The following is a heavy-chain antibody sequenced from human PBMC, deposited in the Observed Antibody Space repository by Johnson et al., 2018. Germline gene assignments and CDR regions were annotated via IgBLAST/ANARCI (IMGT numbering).Heavy chain of an antibody. J-gene: IGHJ6*02. CDR3: ARELVIIGARDNYYYGMDV. CDR2: INTETGGT. V-gene: IGHV1-46*01. Sequence: QVQLVEAGADVKKPGASVKVSCEASGYTFTNYYMHWVRQAPGHGLEWMGIINTETGGTTSAQKFRGRTAMTRDTAKSTVHRDLSSLRSDDTAVYDCARELVIIGARDNYYYGMDVWGQGTTVTVSS. D-gene: IGHD3-22*01. CDR1: GYTFTNYY.